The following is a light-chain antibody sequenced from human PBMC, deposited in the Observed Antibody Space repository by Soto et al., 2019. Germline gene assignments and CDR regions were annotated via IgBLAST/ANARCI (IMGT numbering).Light chain of an antibody. Sequence: IVLTQSAATVCLFGDEWPTLSCTASQSVSSYLAWYQQKPGQAPRLLIYDASNRATGIPARFSGSGSGTHFPLTISTLVPEDFAVYYCKKRSTWPPLPFAEGTRLEIK. CDR2: DAS. V-gene: IGKV3-11*01. CDR1: QSVSSY. J-gene: IGKJ5*01. CDR3: KKRSTWPPLP.